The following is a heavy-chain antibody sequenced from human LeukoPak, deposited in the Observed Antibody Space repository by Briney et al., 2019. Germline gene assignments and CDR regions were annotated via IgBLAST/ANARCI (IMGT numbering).Heavy chain of an antibody. D-gene: IGHD3-10*01. CDR2: ISSSSSHI. V-gene: IGHV3-21*01. CDR1: GLTFSSYS. Sequence: GGSLRLSCAASGLTFSSYSMNWVRQAPGGGLEWVSSISSSSSHIYYADSVKGRFTISRDNAKNSLYLQMNSLRAEDTAVYYCARGRGLPGPLDYWGQGTLVTVSS. J-gene: IGHJ4*02. CDR3: ARGRGLPGPLDY.